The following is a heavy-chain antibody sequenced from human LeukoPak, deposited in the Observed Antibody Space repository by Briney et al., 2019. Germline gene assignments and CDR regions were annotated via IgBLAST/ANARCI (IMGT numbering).Heavy chain of an antibody. CDR2: IYPGDSDT. D-gene: IGHD3-22*01. CDR1: GYSFTSYW. CDR3: ARRKYYYDSSGYGYYFDY. V-gene: IGHV5-51*01. Sequence: GESLKISCKGSGYSFTSYWIGWVRQMPGKGLEWMGIIYPGDSDTRYSPSFQGQVTISADNSISTAYLQWSSLKASDTAMYYCARRKYYYDSSGYGYYFDYWGQGTLVTVSS. J-gene: IGHJ4*02.